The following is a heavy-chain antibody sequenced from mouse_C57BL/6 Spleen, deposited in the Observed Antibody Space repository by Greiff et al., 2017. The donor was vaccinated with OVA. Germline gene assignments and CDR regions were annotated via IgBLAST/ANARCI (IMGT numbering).Heavy chain of an antibody. CDR3: AREYYYGGGRYSFDV. J-gene: IGHJ1*03. V-gene: IGHV1-55*01. Sequence: VQLQQSGAELVKPGASVKMSCKASGYTFTSYWITWVKQRPGQGLEWIGDIYPGSGSTNYNEKFKSKATLTVDTSSSTAYMQLSSLTSQDSAVYNSAREYYYGGGRYSFDVWGTGTTVTVSS. CDR1: GYTFTSYW. D-gene: IGHD1-1*02. CDR2: IYPGSGST.